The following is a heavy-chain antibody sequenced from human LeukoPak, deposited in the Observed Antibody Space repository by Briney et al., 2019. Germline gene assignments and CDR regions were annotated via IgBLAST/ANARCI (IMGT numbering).Heavy chain of an antibody. J-gene: IGHJ6*02. D-gene: IGHD3-3*01. CDR3: AKRDLRPVWSGPNNYGMDV. CDR1: GFTFSSYA. CDR2: ISGSGGST. V-gene: IGHV3-23*01. Sequence: PGGSLRLSCAASGFTFSSYAMSWVRQAPGKGLEWVSAISGSGGSTYYADSVKGRFTISRDNSKNTLYLQMNSLRAEDTAVYYCAKRDLRPVWSGPNNYGMDVWGQGTTVTVSS.